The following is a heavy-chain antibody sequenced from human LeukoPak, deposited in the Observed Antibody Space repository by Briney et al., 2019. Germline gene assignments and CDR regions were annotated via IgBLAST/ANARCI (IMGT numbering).Heavy chain of an antibody. CDR3: ARAPLDSSGNHWGVWFDP. Sequence: GESLKISCKGSGYSFSSYWIGWVRQMPGKGLEWMGIIYPGHSDTKYSPSFQGQVTMSADRSINTAYLQWSSLKVSDTAIYYCARAPLDSSGNHWGVWFDPWGQGTLVTVSS. V-gene: IGHV5-51*01. CDR1: GYSFSSYW. J-gene: IGHJ5*02. D-gene: IGHD3-22*01. CDR2: IYPGHSDT.